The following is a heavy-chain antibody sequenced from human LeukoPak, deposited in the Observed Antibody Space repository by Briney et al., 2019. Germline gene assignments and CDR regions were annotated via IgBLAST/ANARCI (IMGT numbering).Heavy chain of an antibody. CDR1: GGSISSSSYY. J-gene: IGHJ4*02. V-gene: IGHV4-39*01. CDR3: ARRSYGHYFDY. Sequence: SETLSLTCTVAGGSISSSSYYWGWIRQPPGKGLEWMGSIYYSGSTYYNPSLKSRFTISVDTSKNQFSLKLSSVTAADTAVYYCARRSYGHYFDYWGQGTLVTVSS. D-gene: IGHD4-17*01. CDR2: IYYSGST.